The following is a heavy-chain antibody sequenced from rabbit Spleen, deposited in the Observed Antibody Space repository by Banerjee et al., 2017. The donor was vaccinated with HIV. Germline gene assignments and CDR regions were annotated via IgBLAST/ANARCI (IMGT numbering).Heavy chain of an antibody. Sequence: QSLEESGGDLVKPGASLTLTCTASGVSFSGDSYMCWVRQAPGKGLEWIACTDSGSTGFTYFASWAKGRFTISKTSSTTVTLQMTSLTAADTATYFCTRDTSSSFSSYGMDLWGPGTLVTVS. CDR3: TRDTSSSFSSYGMDL. CDR1: GVSFSGDSY. CDR2: TDSGSTGFT. D-gene: IGHD1-1*01. V-gene: IGHV1S40*01. J-gene: IGHJ6*01.